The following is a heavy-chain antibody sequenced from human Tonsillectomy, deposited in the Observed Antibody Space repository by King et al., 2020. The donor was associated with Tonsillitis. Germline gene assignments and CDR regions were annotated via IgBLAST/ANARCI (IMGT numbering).Heavy chain of an antibody. J-gene: IGHJ4*02. CDR1: GFTLSTYA. CDR2: LSAIGGSP. V-gene: IGHV3-23*04. Sequence: VQLVESGGGLVQPGGSLRLSCAASGFTLSTYAMSWVRQAPGKGLEWVSALSAIGGSPYYADSVRGRFTIPRDNSKNTLYLQINSLRAEDTAIYYCARGGKLGQYYFDYWGQGTLVTVSS. D-gene: IGHD1/OR15-1a*01. CDR3: ARGGKLGQYYFDY.